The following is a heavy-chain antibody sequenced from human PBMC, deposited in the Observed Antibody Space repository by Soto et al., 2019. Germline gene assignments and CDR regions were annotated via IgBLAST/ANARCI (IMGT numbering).Heavy chain of an antibody. J-gene: IGHJ6*02. CDR1: GYSFTSYW. Sequence: GESLKISCKGSGYSFTSYWIGWVRQMPGKGLEWMGSIYPGDSDTRYSPSCQGQVTISADKSISTAYMQWRSLKASDTAMYYCARLRYYDSSGYYYTEYYYYYYGMDVWGQGTTVTVSS. CDR3: ARLRYYDSSGYYYTEYYYYYYGMDV. CDR2: IYPGDSDT. D-gene: IGHD3-22*01. V-gene: IGHV5-51*01.